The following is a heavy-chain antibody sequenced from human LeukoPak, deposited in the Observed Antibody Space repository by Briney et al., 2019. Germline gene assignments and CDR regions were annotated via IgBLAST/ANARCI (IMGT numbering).Heavy chain of an antibody. CDR1: GGSISSYY. J-gene: IGHJ4*02. CDR3: ARDLGGSYPIDY. Sequence: SETLSLTCTVSGGSISSYYWSWIRQPPGKGLEWIGYIYYSGSTNYNPSLKSRVTISVDTSKNQFSLKLSSVTAADTAVYYCARDLGGSYPIDYWGQGTLVTVSS. V-gene: IGHV4-59*12. D-gene: IGHD1-26*01. CDR2: IYYSGST.